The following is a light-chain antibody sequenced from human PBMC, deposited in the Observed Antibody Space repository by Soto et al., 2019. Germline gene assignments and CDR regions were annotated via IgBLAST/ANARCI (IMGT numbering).Light chain of an antibody. V-gene: IGKV3D-20*02. J-gene: IGKJ5*01. CDR1: QSVSSSY. CDR3: QQRSNWIT. CDR2: DAS. Sequence: EIMMTQSPATLSVSPGERATLSCRASQSVSSSYLAWYQQKPGQAPRLLIYDASNRATGIPARFSGSGSGTDFTLTISSLEPEDFAVYYCQQRSNWITFGQGTRLET.